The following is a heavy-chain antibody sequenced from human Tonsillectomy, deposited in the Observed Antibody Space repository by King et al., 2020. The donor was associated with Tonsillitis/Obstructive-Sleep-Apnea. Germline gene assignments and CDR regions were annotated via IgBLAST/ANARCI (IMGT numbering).Heavy chain of an antibody. Sequence: VQLVQSGGGLEQPGRSLRLSCATSGFTFDDYAMHWVRQAPGKGLEWVSSISWNSGSIAYADSVRGRFTISRDNAKNSLYLQMNSLRVEDTALYYCAEGAAATRYNWFDPWGRGTLVTVSS. CDR1: GFTFDDYA. CDR2: ISWNSGSI. D-gene: IGHD6-13*01. CDR3: AEGAAATRYNWFDP. V-gene: IGHV3-9*01. J-gene: IGHJ5*02.